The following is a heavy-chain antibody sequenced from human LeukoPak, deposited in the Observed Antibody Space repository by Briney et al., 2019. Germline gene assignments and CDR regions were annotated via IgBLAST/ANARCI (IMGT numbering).Heavy chain of an antibody. CDR3: ARGVHAGDYDIFFSFDY. V-gene: IGHV3-48*03. J-gene: IGHJ4*02. CDR1: GFTFSSYE. CDR2: ISSSGSTI. D-gene: IGHD3-9*01. Sequence: GGSLRLSCAASGFTFSSYEMNWVRQAPGKGLEWVSYISSSGSTIYYADSVKGRFTISRDNAKNSLYLQMNSLRAEDTAVYYCARGVHAGDYDIFFSFDYWGQGTLVTVSS.